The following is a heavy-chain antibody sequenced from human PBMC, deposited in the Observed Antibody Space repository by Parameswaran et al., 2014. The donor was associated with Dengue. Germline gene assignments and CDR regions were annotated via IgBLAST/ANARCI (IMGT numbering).Heavy chain of an antibody. CDR2: IKQDGSEK. CDR3: ARDSGLREDYYYYYGMDV. V-gene: IGHV3-7*04. J-gene: IGHJ6*02. Sequence: VRQMPGKGLEWVANIKQDGSEKYYVDSVKGRFTISRDNAKNSLYLQMNSLRAEDTAVYYCARDSGLREDYYYYYGMDVWGQGTTVTVSS. D-gene: IGHD3-10*01.